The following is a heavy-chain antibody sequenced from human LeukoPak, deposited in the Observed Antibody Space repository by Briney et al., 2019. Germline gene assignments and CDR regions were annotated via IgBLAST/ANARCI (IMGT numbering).Heavy chain of an antibody. D-gene: IGHD5-12*01. J-gene: IGHJ4*02. CDR3: AKPVPGVATIVGYYFDY. V-gene: IGHV3-7*03. CDR1: EFTFRTYW. Sequence: PGGSLRLSCAASEFTFRTYWMSWVRQAPGKGLEWVANINQDGSEKNHVDSVKGRFTISRDNAKNSLYLQMNSLRAEDTAVYYCAKPVPGVATIVGYYFDYWGQGTLVTVSS. CDR2: INQDGSEK.